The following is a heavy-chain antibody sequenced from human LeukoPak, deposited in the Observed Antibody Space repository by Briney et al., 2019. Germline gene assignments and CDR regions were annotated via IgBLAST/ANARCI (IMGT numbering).Heavy chain of an antibody. CDR3: ARDQYYYDSSGYLWDY. CDR2: ISSTSSTI. V-gene: IGHV3-48*04. D-gene: IGHD3-22*01. CDR1: GFTFSSYS. J-gene: IGHJ4*02. Sequence: PGGSLRLSCAASGFTFSSYSMNWVRQAPGKGLEWVSYISSTSSTIYYADSVKGRFTISRDNAKNSLYLQMNSLRAEDTAVYYCARDQYYYDSSGYLWDYWGQGTLVTVSS.